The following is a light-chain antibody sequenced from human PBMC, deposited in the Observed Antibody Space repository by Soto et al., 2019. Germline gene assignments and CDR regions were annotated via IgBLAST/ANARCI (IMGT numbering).Light chain of an antibody. CDR2: EAS. V-gene: IGKV1-9*01. Sequence: DIQLTQSPSFLSASVGDRVTITCRAGQGISSFLAWYQQKPGKAPKLLIYEASTLQSGVPSRFSGSGSGTEFTLIISSLQPEDFATYYCQQLNSYPLTFGGGTKVEIK. CDR1: QGISSF. CDR3: QQLNSYPLT. J-gene: IGKJ4*01.